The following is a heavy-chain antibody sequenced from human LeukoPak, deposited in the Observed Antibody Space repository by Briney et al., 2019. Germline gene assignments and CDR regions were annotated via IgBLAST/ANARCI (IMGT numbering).Heavy chain of an antibody. CDR2: ISAYNGNT. V-gene: IGHV1-18*04. J-gene: IGHJ5*01. CDR3: ARGVAAAGTLDS. CDR1: GYTLTGYY. Sequence: GASVKVSCKASGYTLTGYYMHWVRQAPGQGLEWMGWISAYNGNTNYAQKLQGRVTMTTDTSTSTAYMELRSLRSDDTAVYYCARGVAAAGTLDSWGQGTLVTVSS. D-gene: IGHD6-13*01.